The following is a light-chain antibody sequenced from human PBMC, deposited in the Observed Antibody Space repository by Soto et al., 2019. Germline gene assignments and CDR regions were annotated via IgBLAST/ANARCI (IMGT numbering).Light chain of an antibody. V-gene: IGLV2-14*01. CDR2: EVS. CDR3: NSYTGSSTRFV. CDR1: SSDVGAYNY. Sequence: QSALTQPASVSGSPGQSVTISCTGTSSDVGAYNYVSWYQQHPGKAPKLMIYEVSNRPSGVSNRFSGSKSGNTASLNISGLQAEDEADYYCNSYTGSSTRFVFGTGTKVTVL. J-gene: IGLJ1*01.